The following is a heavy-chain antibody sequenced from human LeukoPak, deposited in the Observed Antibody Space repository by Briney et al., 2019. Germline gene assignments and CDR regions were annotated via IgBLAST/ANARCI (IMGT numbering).Heavy chain of an antibody. D-gene: IGHD3-10*01. J-gene: IGHJ4*02. V-gene: IGHV1-18*01. CDR2: ISAYNGNT. CDR1: GYIFTGYY. CDR3: ARGAYYYGSGSYSDY. Sequence: ASVKVSCKASGYIFTGYYIHWVRQAPGQGLEWMGWISAYNGNTNYAQKLQGRVTMTTDTSTSTAYMELRSLRSDDTAVYYCARGAYYYGSGSYSDYWGQGTLVTVSS.